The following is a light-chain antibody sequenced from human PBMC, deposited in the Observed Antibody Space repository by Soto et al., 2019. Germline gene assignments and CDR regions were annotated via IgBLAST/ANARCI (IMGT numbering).Light chain of an antibody. Sequence: QSVLTQPRSVSGSPGQSVTISCTGTSSDVGGYNYVSWYQQHPGKAPKLMIYDASKRPSGVPDRFSGSKSGNTASLTISGLQAEDEADYYCCSYAGSYTFVVFGGGTQLTVL. CDR3: CSYAGSYTFVV. CDR1: SSDVGGYNY. CDR2: DAS. J-gene: IGLJ2*01. V-gene: IGLV2-11*01.